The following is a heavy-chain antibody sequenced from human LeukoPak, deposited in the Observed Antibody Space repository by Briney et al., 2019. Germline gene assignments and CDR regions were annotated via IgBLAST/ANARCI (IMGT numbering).Heavy chain of an antibody. CDR3: AKAPPNDYDSSGFYSSFDY. J-gene: IGHJ4*02. CDR1: GFTFSTYA. Sequence: GGSLRLSCAASGFTFSTYALSWVRQAPGKGLEWVSSVKGRFTISRDTSKNTLYLLMNSLRVEDTAIYYCAKAPPNDYDSSGFYSSFDYWGQGTLVTVSS. V-gene: IGHV3-23*01. D-gene: IGHD3-22*01.